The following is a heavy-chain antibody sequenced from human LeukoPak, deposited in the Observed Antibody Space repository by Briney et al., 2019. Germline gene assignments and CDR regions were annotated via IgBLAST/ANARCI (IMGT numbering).Heavy chain of an antibody. CDR1: GFTFSSYS. CDR3: ARVYGSGSYYFDY. Sequence: GGSLRLSCAAFGFTFSSYSMNWVRQAPGKGLEWVSSISSSSSYIYYADSVKGRFTISRGNAKNSLYLQMNSLRAEDTAVYYCARVYGSGSYYFDYWGQGTLVTVSS. V-gene: IGHV3-21*01. D-gene: IGHD3-10*01. J-gene: IGHJ4*02. CDR2: ISSSSSYI.